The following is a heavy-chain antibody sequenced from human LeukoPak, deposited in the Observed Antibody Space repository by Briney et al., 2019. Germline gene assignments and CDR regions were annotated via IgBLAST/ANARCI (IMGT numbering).Heavy chain of an antibody. CDR3: ARDQLSIAASYFDY. CDR1: GGTFSSYA. D-gene: IGHD6-6*01. V-gene: IGHV1-69*05. Sequence: GASVKVSCKASGGTFSSYAISWVRQAPGQGLEWMGGIIPIFGTANYAQKFQGRVTITTDESTSTTYMELSSLRSEDTAVYYCARDQLSIAASYFDYWGQGTLVTVSS. J-gene: IGHJ4*02. CDR2: IIPIFGTA.